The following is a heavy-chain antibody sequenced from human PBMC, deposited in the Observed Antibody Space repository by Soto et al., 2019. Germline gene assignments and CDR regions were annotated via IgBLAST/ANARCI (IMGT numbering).Heavy chain of an antibody. CDR2: INPSGGST. Sequence: RASVKVSCKASGYTFTSYYMHWVRQAPGQGLEWMGIINPSGGSTSYAQKFQGRVTMTRDTSTSTVYMELSSLRSEDTAVYYCASSRDGYNPESYFDYWGQGTLVTVSS. J-gene: IGHJ4*02. D-gene: IGHD5-12*01. V-gene: IGHV1-46*01. CDR3: ASSRDGYNPESYFDY. CDR1: GYTFTSYY.